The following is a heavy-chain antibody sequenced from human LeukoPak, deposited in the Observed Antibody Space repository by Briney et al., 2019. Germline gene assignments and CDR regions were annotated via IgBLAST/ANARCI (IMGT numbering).Heavy chain of an antibody. CDR3: ARGSTQYSGVWDGLDY. CDR1: GFTFSSYW. Sequence: GGSLRLSCAASGFTFSSYWMHWVRQAPGKGLVWVSRVNSDGSSTTYADSVKGRFTISRDNAKNTLYLQMNSLRAEDTAVYYCARGSTQYSGVWDGLDYWGQGTLGTVSS. CDR2: VNSDGSST. V-gene: IGHV3-74*01. J-gene: IGHJ4*02. D-gene: IGHD6-19*01.